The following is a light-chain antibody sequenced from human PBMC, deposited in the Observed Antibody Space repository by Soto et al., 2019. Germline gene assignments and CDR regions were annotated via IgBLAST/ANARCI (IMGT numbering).Light chain of an antibody. Sequence: DIHITQTPSTLSRAVEDRDTITSRASQTISSWWAGCQQKPGKAPKLLMYKASTLKSGGPSRCSGSGSGTEFTLTIIRVEPEDFVVYYCQQYDSSPRTFGQGTKVDIK. V-gene: IGKV1-5*03. J-gene: IGKJ1*01. CDR3: QQYDSSPRT. CDR2: KAS. CDR1: QTISSW.